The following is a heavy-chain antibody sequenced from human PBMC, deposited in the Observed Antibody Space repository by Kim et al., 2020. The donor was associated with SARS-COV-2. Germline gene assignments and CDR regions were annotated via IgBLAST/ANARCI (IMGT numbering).Heavy chain of an antibody. V-gene: IGHV3-30*01. Sequence: CYAVSVKGRFTISRDDSKYTLYLQMNNLRAEDTALYYCARDRGGSGNYLDFWGQGTQVTLSS. CDR3: ARDRGGSGNYLDF. D-gene: IGHD3-10*01. J-gene: IGHJ4*02.